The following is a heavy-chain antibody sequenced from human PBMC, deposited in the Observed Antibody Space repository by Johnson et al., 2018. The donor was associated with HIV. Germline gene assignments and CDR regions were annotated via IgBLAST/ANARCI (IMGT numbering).Heavy chain of an antibody. CDR2: IYSGGST. CDR1: GFTFSRYW. CDR3: ARDTPFDI. Sequence: VLLLESGGGLVQPGGSLRLSCAASGFTFSRYWMSWVRQAPGKGLEWVSVIYSGGSTYYADSVKGRFTISRDNSKNTLYLQMKSLRAEDTAVYYCARDTPFDIWGQGTMVTVSS. J-gene: IGHJ3*02. V-gene: IGHV3-66*01.